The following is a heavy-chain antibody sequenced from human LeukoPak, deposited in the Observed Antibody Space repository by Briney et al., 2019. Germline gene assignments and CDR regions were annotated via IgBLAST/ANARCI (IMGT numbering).Heavy chain of an antibody. CDR3: ARERPRIAAAGSNYYYGMDV. V-gene: IGHV3-33*08. CDR1: IFTDSSNY. CDR2: IWYDGSNK. D-gene: IGHD6-13*01. J-gene: IGHJ6*02. Sequence: GGSLRLSCAASIFTDSSNYMSWVRHAPGKGLEWVAVIWYDGSNKFHADSVKGRFTISRDISKNTLYLQMNSLKAQDTAVYYYARERPRIAAAGSNYYYGMDVWGQGTTVTVSS.